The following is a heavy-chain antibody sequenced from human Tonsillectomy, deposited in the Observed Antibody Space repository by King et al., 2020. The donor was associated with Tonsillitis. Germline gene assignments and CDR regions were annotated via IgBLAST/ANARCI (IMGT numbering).Heavy chain of an antibody. J-gene: IGHJ3*02. CDR2: FDPEDGET. V-gene: IGHV1-24*01. CDR1: GYTLTELS. CDR3: ATGGPSIVVVVAAPLPNDAFDI. Sequence: QLVQSGAEVKKPGASVKVSCKVSGYTLTELSMHWVRQAPGKGLEWMGGFDPEDGETIYAQKFQGRVTMTEDTSTDTAYMELSSLRSEDTAVYYCATGGPSIVVVVAAPLPNDAFDIWGQGTMVTVSS. D-gene: IGHD2-15*01.